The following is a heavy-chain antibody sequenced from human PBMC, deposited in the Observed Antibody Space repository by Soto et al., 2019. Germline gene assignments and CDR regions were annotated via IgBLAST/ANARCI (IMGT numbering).Heavy chain of an antibody. CDR3: AHRPSCWYLFDY. CDR1: GFSLSTRGLG. D-gene: IGHD6-19*01. Sequence: QITLKESGPTLVRPTQTLTLTCTVSGFSLSTRGLGVGWIRQPPGKALEWLALIYWNDDKRYSPSLKARLTHTKHTPNHQAVLTNTNKDPAYTDTYYCAHRPSCWYLFDYRGQGTLVTGSS. CDR2: IYWNDDK. J-gene: IGHJ4*02. V-gene: IGHV2-5*01.